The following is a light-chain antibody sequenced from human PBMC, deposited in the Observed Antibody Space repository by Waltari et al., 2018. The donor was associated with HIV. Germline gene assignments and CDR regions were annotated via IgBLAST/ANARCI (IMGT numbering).Light chain of an antibody. CDR1: SSDVGTYDL. V-gene: IGLV2-23*02. CDR3: CSYRGSNTWV. J-gene: IGLJ3*02. CDR2: EVT. Sequence: QSALTQPASVSGSPGQSITVSCTGTSSDVGTYDLVPWYQQHPGKAPKLMIYEVTKRPSVGSNRFSGSKSGNTASLTVSVLQADDEAEYYCCSYRGSNTWVFGGGTKVTVL.